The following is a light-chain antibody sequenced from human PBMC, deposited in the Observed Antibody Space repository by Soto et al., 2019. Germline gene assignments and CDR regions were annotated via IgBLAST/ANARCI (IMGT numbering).Light chain of an antibody. V-gene: IGKV3-15*01. CDR3: QQYNTWRSIS. J-gene: IGKJ5*01. Sequence: EIVMTQSPATLSVSPGERATLSCRASQSISSKLAWYQHKPCQAPRLLIYDTSTRAAGIPARFTGSGSGTDFTLTISSLQSEDFAVYYCQQYNTWRSISFGQGTRLEIK. CDR2: DTS. CDR1: QSISSK.